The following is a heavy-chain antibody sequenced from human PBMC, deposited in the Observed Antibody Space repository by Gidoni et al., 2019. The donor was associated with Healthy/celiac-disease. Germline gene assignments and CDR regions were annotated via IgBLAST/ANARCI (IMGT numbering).Heavy chain of an antibody. Sequence: QVQLVQPGAEVKKPGSSVKVSCKASAATFSSYAISWVRQAPGQGLEWMGRIIPILGIANYAQKFQGRVTITADKSTSTAYMELSSLRSEDTAVYYCARDPSIAAAGYYFDYWGQGTLVTVSS. CDR2: IIPILGIA. J-gene: IGHJ4*02. CDR3: ARDPSIAAAGYYFDY. V-gene: IGHV1-69*04. CDR1: AATFSSYA. D-gene: IGHD6-13*01.